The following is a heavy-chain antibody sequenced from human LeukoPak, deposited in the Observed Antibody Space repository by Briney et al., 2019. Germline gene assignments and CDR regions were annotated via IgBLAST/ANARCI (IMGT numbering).Heavy chain of an antibody. D-gene: IGHD3-16*02. Sequence: SETLSLTCAVYGGSFSGYYWSWIRQPPGKGLEWIGEINHSGSTNYNPSLKSRVTISVDTSKNQFSLKLSSVTAADTAVYYCARHVIMITFGGVIVPEMGDFDYWGQGTLVTVSS. V-gene: IGHV4-34*01. CDR3: ARHVIMITFGGVIVPEMGDFDY. J-gene: IGHJ4*02. CDR2: INHSGST. CDR1: GGSFSGYY.